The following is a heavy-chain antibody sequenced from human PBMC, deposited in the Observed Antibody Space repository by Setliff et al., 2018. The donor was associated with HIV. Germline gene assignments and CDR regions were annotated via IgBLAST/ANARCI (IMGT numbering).Heavy chain of an antibody. CDR1: GYRFPAYY. J-gene: IGHJ4*02. CDR3: ARESGYCSSTSCYNLDYHFDY. D-gene: IGHD2-2*02. CDR2: ISAYNGNT. V-gene: IGHV1-18*04. Sequence: GASVKVSCKASGYRFPAYYIHWVRQAPGQGLEWMGWISAYNGNTNYAQKLQGRVTMTTDTSTSTAYMELRSLRSDDTAVYYCARESGYCSSTSCYNLDYHFDYWGQGTLVTVSS.